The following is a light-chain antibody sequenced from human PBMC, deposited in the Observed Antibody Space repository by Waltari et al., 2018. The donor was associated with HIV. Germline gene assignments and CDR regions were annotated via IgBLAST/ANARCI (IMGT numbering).Light chain of an antibody. CDR2: EGS. V-gene: IGLV2-23*01. J-gene: IGLJ2*01. Sequence: QSVLTQPASVSGSPGQSITISCSGTRSDVGSHNLVSWYQQQPGKAPKIMIFEGSKRPSGVSDRFSGSQSGNTASLTISGLQAEDEADYYCCSYAGSNTVVFGEGTKLTVL. CDR1: RSDVGSHNL. CDR3: CSYAGSNTVV.